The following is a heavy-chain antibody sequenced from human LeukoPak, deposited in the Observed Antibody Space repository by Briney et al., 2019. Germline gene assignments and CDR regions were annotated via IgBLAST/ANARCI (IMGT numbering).Heavy chain of an antibody. V-gene: IGHV3-53*01. Sequence: PGGSLRLSCAASGFTVSSNYMSWVRQAPGKGLEWVSVIYSGGSTYYADSVKGRFTISRDNSKNTLYLQMNSLRAEDTAVCYCARSSSWYGVDYWGQGTLVTVSS. J-gene: IGHJ4*02. CDR1: GFTVSSNY. CDR2: IYSGGST. D-gene: IGHD6-13*01. CDR3: ARSSSWYGVDY.